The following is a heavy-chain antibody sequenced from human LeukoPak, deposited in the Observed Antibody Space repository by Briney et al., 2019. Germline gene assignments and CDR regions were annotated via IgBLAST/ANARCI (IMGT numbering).Heavy chain of an antibody. D-gene: IGHD6-19*01. CDR1: GGSISSYY. CDR3: AREQAVAGIFDY. J-gene: IGHJ4*02. CDR2: IYTSGST. V-gene: IGHV4-4*07. Sequence: SETLSLTCTVSGGSISSYYWSWIRQPAGKGLEWIGRIYTSGSTNYNPSLKSRVTMSVDTSKNQFSLKLSSVTAADTAVYHCAREQAVAGIFDYWGQGTLVTVSS.